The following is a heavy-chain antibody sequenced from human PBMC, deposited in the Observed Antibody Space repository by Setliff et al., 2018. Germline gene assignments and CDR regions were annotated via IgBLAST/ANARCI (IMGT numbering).Heavy chain of an antibody. D-gene: IGHD5-12*01. V-gene: IGHV4-4*07. Sequence: SETLSLTCTVFGASISSHIWVWVRQPAGKGLEWIGRIYTSGDTNYNPSLKSRVTMSVDTPKNQISLKLSSVTAADTAVYYCARDRVIVASGRRGFYFDYWGHGTQVTVSS. CDR2: IYTSGDT. CDR1: GASISSHI. CDR3: ARDRVIVASGRRGFYFDY. J-gene: IGHJ4*01.